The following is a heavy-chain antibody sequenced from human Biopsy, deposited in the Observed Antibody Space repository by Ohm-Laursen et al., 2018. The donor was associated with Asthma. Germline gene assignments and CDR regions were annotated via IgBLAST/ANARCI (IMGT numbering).Heavy chain of an antibody. Sequence: EASVKVSCKASGYTVTRYAINWVRQAPGQGLEWMGWINTNTGNPTYAQGFTGRFVFSLDTSVNTAHLQTSSLKAEDTAVYYCARMISYYHEMRAPFFDYWGQGTLVTVSS. D-gene: IGHD3-22*01. CDR1: GYTVTRYA. CDR3: ARMISYYHEMRAPFFDY. CDR2: INTNTGNP. J-gene: IGHJ4*02. V-gene: IGHV7-4-1*02.